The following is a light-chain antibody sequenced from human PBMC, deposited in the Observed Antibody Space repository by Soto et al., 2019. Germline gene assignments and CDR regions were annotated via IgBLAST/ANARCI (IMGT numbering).Light chain of an antibody. Sequence: EIVLTQSPGTLSLSPGDRATLSCRASQSVSSSYLAWYQQKPGQPPRLLIYGASRRTTGIPDRFSGSGSGTDSTLTISRLEPEDFAVYYCQQDGSSPITFGQGTRLEIK. J-gene: IGKJ5*01. V-gene: IGKV3-20*01. CDR2: GAS. CDR1: QSVSSSY. CDR3: QQDGSSPIT.